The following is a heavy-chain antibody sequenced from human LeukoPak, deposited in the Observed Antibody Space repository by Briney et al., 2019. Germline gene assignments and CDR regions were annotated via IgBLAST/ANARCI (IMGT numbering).Heavy chain of an antibody. J-gene: IGHJ5*02. CDR1: GFTFSSCS. CDR3: ARGLEMATISRENWFDP. CDR2: ISSSSSTI. Sequence: GGSLRLSCAASGFTFSSCSMNWVRQAPGKGLEWVSYISSSSSTIYYADSVKGRFTISRDNAKNSLYLQMNSLRAEDTAVYYCARGLEMATISRENWFDPWGQGTLVTVSS. D-gene: IGHD5-12*01. V-gene: IGHV3-48*01.